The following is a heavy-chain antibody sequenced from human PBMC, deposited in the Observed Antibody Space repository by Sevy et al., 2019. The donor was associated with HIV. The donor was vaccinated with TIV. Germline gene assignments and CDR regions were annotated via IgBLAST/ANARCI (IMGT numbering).Heavy chain of an antibody. CDR2: IIPIFGTA. Sequence: ASVKVSCKASGGTFSSYAIGWVRQAPGQGLEWMGGIIPIFGTANYAQKFQGRVTITADESTSTAYMELSSRRSEDTAVDYGARDARHLRAGLGYCSGGSCPAIQPFFDYWGQGTLVTVSS. V-gene: IGHV1-69*13. CDR3: ARDARHLRAGLGYCSGGSCPAIQPFFDY. CDR1: GGTFSSYA. J-gene: IGHJ4*02. D-gene: IGHD2-15*01.